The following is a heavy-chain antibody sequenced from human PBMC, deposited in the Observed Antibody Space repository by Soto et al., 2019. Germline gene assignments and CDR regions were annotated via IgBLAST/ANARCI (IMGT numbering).Heavy chain of an antibody. CDR2: INAGNGDT. Sequence: QVQLVQSGAEEKKPGASVKVSCKASGNTFTSYAIHWVRQAPGQRLEWMGWINAGNGDTSYSQKFQDRVTITRDTSATTVYVDLSRLRSEDTAVYYCATTCDGGTYYSPACSEYFHHWGQGTLVTVSS. J-gene: IGHJ1*01. V-gene: IGHV1-3*05. D-gene: IGHD2-15*01. CDR1: GNTFTSYA. CDR3: ATTCDGGTYYSPACSEYFHH.